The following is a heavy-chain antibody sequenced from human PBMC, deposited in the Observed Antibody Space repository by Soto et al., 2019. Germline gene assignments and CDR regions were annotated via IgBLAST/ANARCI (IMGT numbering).Heavy chain of an antibody. CDR2: IYHSGST. Sequence: SETLSLTCTVSGGSISSYYWSWIRQPPGKGLEWIGYIYHSGSTNYNPSLKSRVTISVDRSKNQFSLKLSSVTAADTAVYYCARGDSGSYFKYYFDYWGQGTLVTVSS. J-gene: IGHJ4*02. CDR3: ARGDSGSYFKYYFDY. CDR1: GGSISSYY. D-gene: IGHD1-26*01. V-gene: IGHV4-59*12.